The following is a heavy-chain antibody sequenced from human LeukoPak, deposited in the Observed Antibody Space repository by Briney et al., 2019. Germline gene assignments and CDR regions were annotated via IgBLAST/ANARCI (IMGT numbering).Heavy chain of an antibody. CDR3: EKDRGGDYFDY. CDR1: GFTFSSYA. CDR2: ISGSGGST. J-gene: IGHJ4*02. D-gene: IGHD3-10*01. Sequence: GGSLRLSCAASGFTFSSYAMSWLRQAPGKGLEWVSAISGSGGSTYYADSVKGRFTISRDNSKNTLYLQMNSLRAEDTAVYYFEKDRGGDYFDYWGQGTLVTVSS. V-gene: IGHV3-23*01.